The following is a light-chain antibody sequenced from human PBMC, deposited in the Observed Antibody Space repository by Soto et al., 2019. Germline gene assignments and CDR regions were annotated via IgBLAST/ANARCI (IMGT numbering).Light chain of an antibody. Sequence: DIQMTQSPSSLSASVGDRVTITCRASQSISSYLNWYQQKPGKAPKLLIYAASSLQSGVPSRFSDSGSGTDFTLTISSLQPEDFATYYCQQSYSTSLITFGQGTRLEIK. J-gene: IGKJ5*01. CDR3: QQSYSTSLIT. V-gene: IGKV1-39*01. CDR1: QSISSY. CDR2: AAS.